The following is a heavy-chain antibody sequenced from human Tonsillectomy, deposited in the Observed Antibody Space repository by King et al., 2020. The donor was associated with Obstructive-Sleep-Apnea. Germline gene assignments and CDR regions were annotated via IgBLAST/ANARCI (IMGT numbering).Heavy chain of an antibody. V-gene: IGHV4-39*07. CDR3: ARVGYISPYNWFDP. D-gene: IGHD6-13*01. J-gene: IGHJ5*02. CDR2: IYYSGST. Sequence: QLQESGPGLVKPSETLSLTCTVSGGSISSSSYYWGWIRQPPGKGLEWIGSIYYSGSTYYNPSLKSRVTISVDTSKNQFSLKLSSVTAADTAVYYCARVGYISPYNWFDPWGQGTLVTVSS. CDR1: GGSISSSSYY.